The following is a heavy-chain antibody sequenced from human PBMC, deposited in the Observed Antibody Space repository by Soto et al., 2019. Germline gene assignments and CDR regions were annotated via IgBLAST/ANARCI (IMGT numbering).Heavy chain of an antibody. Sequence: SETLSLTCIASGGSFSDYSWGWIRQPAGKGLEWIGHTYTNGNTYYNPSLKSRLTMSVDTSKKQFPMMLRSVTAADTAVYYCARDRSSGWSRFDYWGQGALVTVSS. CDR1: GGSFSDYS. D-gene: IGHD6-19*01. CDR2: TYTNGNT. CDR3: ARDRSSGWSRFDY. V-gene: IGHV4-4*07. J-gene: IGHJ4*02.